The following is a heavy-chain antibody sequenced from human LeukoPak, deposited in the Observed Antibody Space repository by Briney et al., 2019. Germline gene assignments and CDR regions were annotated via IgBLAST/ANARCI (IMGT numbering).Heavy chain of an antibody. Sequence: SETLSLTCAVYGGSFSGYYWSWIRQPPGKGLEWIGEINHSGSTNYNPSLKSRVTISVDTSKNQFSLKLSSVTAADTAVYYCARHAAVAGPFDYWGQGTLVTVSS. V-gene: IGHV4-34*01. CDR3: ARHAAVAGPFDY. D-gene: IGHD6-19*01. CDR2: INHSGST. J-gene: IGHJ4*02. CDR1: GGSFSGYY.